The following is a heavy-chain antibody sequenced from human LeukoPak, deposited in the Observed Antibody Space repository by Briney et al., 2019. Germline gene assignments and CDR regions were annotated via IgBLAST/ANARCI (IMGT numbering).Heavy chain of an antibody. CDR1: GGTFSSYA. CDR3: ARVRRWELLSLDY. J-gene: IGHJ4*02. D-gene: IGHD1-26*01. V-gene: IGHV1-2*02. Sequence: ASVKVSCKASGGTFSSYAISWVRQAPGQGLEWMGRIIPNSGGTNYAQKFQGRVTMTRDTSISTAYMELSRLRSGDTAVYYCARVRRWELLSLDYWGQGTLVTVSS. CDR2: IIPNSGGT.